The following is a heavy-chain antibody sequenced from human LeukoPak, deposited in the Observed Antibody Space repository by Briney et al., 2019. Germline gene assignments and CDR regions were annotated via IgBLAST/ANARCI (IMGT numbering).Heavy chain of an antibody. CDR3: AREGLVDYDSSGYSPFFAY. V-gene: IGHV3-33*01. J-gene: IGHJ4*02. D-gene: IGHD3-22*01. CDR2: IWYDGSNK. CDR1: GFTFSSYG. Sequence: GRSLRLSCAASGFTFSSYGMHWVRQAPGKGLEWVAVIWYDGSNKYYADSVKGRFTISRDNSKNTLYLQMNSLRAEDTAVYYCAREGLVDYDSSGYSPFFAYWGQGTLVTVSS.